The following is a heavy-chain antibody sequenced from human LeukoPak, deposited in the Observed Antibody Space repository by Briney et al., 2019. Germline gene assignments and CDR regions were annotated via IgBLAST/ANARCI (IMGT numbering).Heavy chain of an antibody. V-gene: IGHV3-48*01. CDR3: ARVGDSSGWQYYLDY. CDR2: ISSSSSTI. J-gene: IGHJ4*02. D-gene: IGHD6-19*01. CDR1: GSTFSSYS. Sequence: GGSLRLSCAASGSTFSSYSMNWVRQAPGKGLEWVSYISSSSSTIYYADSVKGRFTISRDNAKNSLYLQMNSLRAEYTAVYYCARVGDSSGWQYYLDYWGQGTLVTVSS.